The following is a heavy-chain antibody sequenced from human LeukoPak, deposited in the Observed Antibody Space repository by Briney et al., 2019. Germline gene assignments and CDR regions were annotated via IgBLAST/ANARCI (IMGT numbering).Heavy chain of an antibody. CDR3: ARGVFWQQEHYGMDV. D-gene: IGHD6-13*01. Sequence: GGSLRLSCAASGFTFSIYSINWVRQAPGKGLEWVSSISSSSSYIYYVDSVKGRFTISRDDAKNSVYLQMNSLRAEDTSVYYCARGVFWQQEHYGMDVWGQGTTVSVSS. CDR2: ISSSSSYI. J-gene: IGHJ6*02. CDR1: GFTFSIYS. V-gene: IGHV3-21*01.